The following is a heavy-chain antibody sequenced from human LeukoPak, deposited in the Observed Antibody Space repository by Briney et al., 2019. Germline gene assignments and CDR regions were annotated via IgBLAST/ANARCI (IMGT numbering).Heavy chain of an antibody. V-gene: IGHV4-59*08. D-gene: IGHD3-22*01. J-gene: IGHJ3*02. CDR2: IYYSESA. Sequence: SETLSLTCAVYGGSFSGYYWSWIRQPPGKGLEWIGYIYYSESANYNPSLKSRITISLDTSKNHLSLKLNSVTAADTAVYYCARVGGYPLSAFDIWGQGTMVTVSS. CDR3: ARVGGYPLSAFDI. CDR1: GGSFSGYY.